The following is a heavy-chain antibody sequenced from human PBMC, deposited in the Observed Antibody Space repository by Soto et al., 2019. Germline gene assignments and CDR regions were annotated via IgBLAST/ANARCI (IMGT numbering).Heavy chain of an antibody. J-gene: IGHJ3*02. D-gene: IGHD1-26*01. CDR2: ISGSGGST. Sequence: GGSLRLSCAASGFTFSSYAMSWVRRAPGKGLEWVSAISGSGGSTYYADSVKGRFTISRDNSKNTLYLQMNSLRAEDTAVYYCASPKVGATLPGAFDIWGQGTMVTVSS. CDR1: GFTFSSYA. CDR3: ASPKVGATLPGAFDI. V-gene: IGHV3-23*01.